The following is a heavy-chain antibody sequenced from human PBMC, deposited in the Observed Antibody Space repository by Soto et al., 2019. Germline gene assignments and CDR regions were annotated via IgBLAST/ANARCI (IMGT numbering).Heavy chain of an antibody. J-gene: IGHJ5*02. CDR2: ISAYNGNT. CDR3: ARDRGRDGYNWWPNHNWFDP. V-gene: IGHV1-18*01. D-gene: IGHD5-12*01. Sequence: QVQLVQSGAEVKKPGASVKVSCKASGCTFTSYGISWVRQAPGQGLEWMGWISAYNGNTNYAQKLQGRVTMTTDTSTSTAYMELRSLRSDDTAVYYCARDRGRDGYNWWPNHNWFDPWGQGTLVTVSS. CDR1: GCTFTSYG.